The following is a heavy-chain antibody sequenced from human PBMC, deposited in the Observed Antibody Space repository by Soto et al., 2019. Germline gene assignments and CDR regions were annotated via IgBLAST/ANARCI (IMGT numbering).Heavy chain of an antibody. CDR3: ARSVWGFWGGYYYYYMDV. Sequence: GSLRLSCAASGFTVIGNYMSWVRQAPGRGLEWVSVIYSGGSTYYADSVKGRFTLSRDNSKNTLYLQMNSLRAEDTAVYYCARSVWGFWGGYYYYYMDVWGKGTTVTVSS. V-gene: IGHV3-66*01. CDR1: GFTVIGNY. D-gene: IGHD3-3*01. CDR2: IYSGGST. J-gene: IGHJ6*03.